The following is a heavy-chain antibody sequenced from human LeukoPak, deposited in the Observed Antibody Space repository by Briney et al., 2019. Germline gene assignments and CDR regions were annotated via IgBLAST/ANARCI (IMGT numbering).Heavy chain of an antibody. Sequence: ASVKVSCKASGYTFTSYGISWVRQAPEQGLEWMGWISAYNGNTNYAQKLQGRVTMTTDTSTSTAYMELRSLRSDDTAVYYCARATPRLIAVAGTDYWGQGTLVTVSS. D-gene: IGHD6-19*01. CDR1: GYTFTSYG. V-gene: IGHV1-18*01. J-gene: IGHJ4*02. CDR2: ISAYNGNT. CDR3: ARATPRLIAVAGTDY.